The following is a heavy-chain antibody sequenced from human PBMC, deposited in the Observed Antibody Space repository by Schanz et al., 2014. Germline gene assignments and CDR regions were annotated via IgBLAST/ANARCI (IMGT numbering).Heavy chain of an antibody. CDR3: ARGGFEEVSYLDY. CDR1: GFTFSSYA. V-gene: IGHV3-23*01. J-gene: IGHJ4*02. D-gene: IGHD3-10*01. Sequence: EVQLLESGGGLVQPGGSLRLSCAASGFTFSSYAMSWVRQAPGKGLEWVSAISGSGGSTYYADSVKGRFTISRDNSKNTLYLQMNSLRPEDTAVYCCARGGFEEVSYLDYWGQGTLXTVSS. CDR2: ISGSGGST.